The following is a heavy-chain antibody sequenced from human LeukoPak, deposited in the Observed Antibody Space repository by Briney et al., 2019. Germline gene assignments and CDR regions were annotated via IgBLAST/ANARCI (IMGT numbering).Heavy chain of an antibody. V-gene: IGHV3-30*03. CDR2: ISYDGSNK. CDR1: GFTFSSYG. J-gene: IGHJ4*02. Sequence: GGSLRLSCAASGFTFSSYGMHWVRQAPGKGLEWVAVISYDGSNKYYADSVKGRFTISRENAKNSFYLQMNSLRAGDTAMYYCARSKSYSSGWTDFDYWGQGTLVTVSS. CDR3: ARSKSYSSGWTDFDY. D-gene: IGHD6-19*01.